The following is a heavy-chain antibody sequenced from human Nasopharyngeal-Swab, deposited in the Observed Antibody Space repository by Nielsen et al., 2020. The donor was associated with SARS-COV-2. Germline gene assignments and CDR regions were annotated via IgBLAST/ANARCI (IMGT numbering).Heavy chain of an antibody. V-gene: IGHV3-23*01. CDR1: GFTFSSYA. D-gene: IGHD1-14*01. J-gene: IGHJ6*03. CDR3: AKPGSGYYYYYYYVDV. Sequence: GESLKISCAASGFTFSSYAMSWVRQAPGKGLEWVSAISGSGGSTYYADSVKGRFTISRDNSKNTLYLQMNSLRAEDTAVYYCAKPGSGYYYYYYYVDVWGKGATVTVSS. CDR2: ISGSGGST.